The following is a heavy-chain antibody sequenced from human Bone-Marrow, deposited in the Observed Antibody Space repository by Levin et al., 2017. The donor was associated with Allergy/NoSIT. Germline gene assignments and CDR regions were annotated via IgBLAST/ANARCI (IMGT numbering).Heavy chain of an antibody. CDR1: GFTFSSYD. Sequence: PWASVKVSCAASGFTFSSYDMHWVRQATGKGLEWVSAIGTAGDTYYPGSVKGRFTISRENAKNSLYLQMNSLRAGDTAVYYCARGESGSYRTDAFDIWGQGTMVTVSS. D-gene: IGHD1-26*01. J-gene: IGHJ3*02. V-gene: IGHV3-13*01. CDR3: ARGESGSYRTDAFDI. CDR2: IGTAGDT.